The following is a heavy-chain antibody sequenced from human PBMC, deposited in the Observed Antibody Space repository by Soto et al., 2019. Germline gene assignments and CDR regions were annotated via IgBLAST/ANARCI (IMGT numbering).Heavy chain of an antibody. J-gene: IGHJ4*02. CDR1: GFTFNNYA. Sequence: QVQLVETGGGVVQPGRSLRLSCAGSGFTFNNYAMHWVRQAPGKGLEWVAVISYHGRNKYYGDSVKGRFTISRDNSRNTMYLQMNSLTVEDTAVYYCAIDQGGSGPTRGFDYWGQGILVTVSS. V-gene: IGHV3-30*04. D-gene: IGHD1-1*01. CDR3: AIDQGGSGPTRGFDY. CDR2: ISYHGRNK.